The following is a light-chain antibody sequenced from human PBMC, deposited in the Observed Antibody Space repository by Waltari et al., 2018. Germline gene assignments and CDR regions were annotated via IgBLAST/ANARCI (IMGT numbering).Light chain of an antibody. V-gene: IGLV3-27*01. Sequence: YDLTQPFSVSVSPGQTATITCSGDVLAEKYVRWFQQKPGQAPTLILYKDTERPSGFPERFSGSSSGSTVTLTIRVALLEDEADYHCHAAADNTWFFGGGTKLTVL. CDR3: HAAADNTWF. CDR1: VLAEKY. J-gene: IGLJ2*01. CDR2: KDT.